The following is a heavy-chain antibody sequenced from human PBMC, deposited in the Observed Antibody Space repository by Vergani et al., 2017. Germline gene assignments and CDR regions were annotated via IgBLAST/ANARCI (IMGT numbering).Heavy chain of an antibody. J-gene: IGHJ4*02. Sequence: EVQLVESGGGLVKPGGSLRLSCAASGFTFSNAWMSWVRQAPGKGLEWVGRIKSKTDGGTTDYAAPVKGRFTISRDDSKNTLYLQMNSLTAEDTAIYYCAGPQGTSAYYYGGFDYWGQGILVTVSS. CDR3: AGPQGTSAYYYGGFDY. V-gene: IGHV3-15*01. D-gene: IGHD3-22*01. CDR1: GFTFSNAW. CDR2: IKSKTDGGTT.